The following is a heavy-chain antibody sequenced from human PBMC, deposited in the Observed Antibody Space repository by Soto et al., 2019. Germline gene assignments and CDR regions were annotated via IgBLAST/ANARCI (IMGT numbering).Heavy chain of an antibody. V-gene: IGHV1-58*01. CDR2: IVVGSGNT. D-gene: IGHD6-13*01. CDR1: GFTFTSSA. J-gene: IGHJ3*02. Sequence: SVKVSCKASGFTFTSSAVQWVRQARGQRLEWIGWIVVGSGNTNYAQKFQERVTITRDMSTSTAYMELSSLRSEDTAVYYCAAARSGYSNSRIRGAFDIWGQGTMVTVSS. CDR3: AAARSGYSNSRIRGAFDI.